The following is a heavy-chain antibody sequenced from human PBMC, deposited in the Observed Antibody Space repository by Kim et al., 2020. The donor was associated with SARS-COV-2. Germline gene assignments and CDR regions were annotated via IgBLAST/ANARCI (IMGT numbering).Heavy chain of an antibody. D-gene: IGHD1-26*01. V-gene: IGHV3-33*05. CDR2: ISYDGSNK. J-gene: IGHJ4*02. Sequence: GGSLRLSCAASGFTFSSYGMHWVRQAPGKGLEWVAVISYDGSNKYYADSVKGRFTISRDNSKNTLYLQMNSLRAEDTAVYYCARDEFIAVGATPTFDYWGQGTLVTVSS. CDR3: ARDEFIAVGATPTFDY. CDR1: GFTFSSYG.